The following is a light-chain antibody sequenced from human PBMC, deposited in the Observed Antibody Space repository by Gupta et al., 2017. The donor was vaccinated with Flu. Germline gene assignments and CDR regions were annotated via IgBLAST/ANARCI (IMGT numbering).Light chain of an antibody. CDR2: QDS. CDR1: HLGDKY. V-gene: IGLV3-1*01. CDR3: QAWDTTYAV. J-gene: IGLJ2*01. Sequence: SFDLSQTPSVSVSPGQTATITCSGDHLGDKYTSWYQQKPGQSPVVIIYQDSRRPSEIPGRFSASNSGNTATLTIRGTQAVDEDDYFCQAWDTTYAVFGGGTKLTVL.